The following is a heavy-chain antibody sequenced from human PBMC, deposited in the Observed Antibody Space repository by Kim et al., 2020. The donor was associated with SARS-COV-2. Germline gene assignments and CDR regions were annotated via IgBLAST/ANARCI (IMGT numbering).Heavy chain of an antibody. CDR3: ARGGVQLDG. Sequence: SETLSLTCTVSGDSITSYYWSWIRQSPGKGLEWIGYIYSSGTTNYNPSLKSRVTMSVDTSRRQFSLHLKSVTAADTARYFCARGGVQLDGWGQGILVTVSS. D-gene: IGHD2-8*02. CDR1: GDSITSYY. J-gene: IGHJ4*02. CDR2: IYSSGTT. V-gene: IGHV4-59*01.